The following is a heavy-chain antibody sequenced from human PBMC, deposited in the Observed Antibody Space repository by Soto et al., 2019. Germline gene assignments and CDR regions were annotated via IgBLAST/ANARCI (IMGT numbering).Heavy chain of an antibody. CDR1: GFTFSSYA. D-gene: IGHD6-6*01. CDR3: AKSPGLVHKDRYFDY. Sequence: GGSLRLSCAASGFTFSSYAMSWVRQAPGKGLEWVSAISGSGGSTYYADSVKGRFTISRDNSKNTLYLQMNNLRAEDTAVYYCAKSPGLVHKDRYFDYWGQGTLVTVSS. J-gene: IGHJ4*02. CDR2: ISGSGGST. V-gene: IGHV3-23*01.